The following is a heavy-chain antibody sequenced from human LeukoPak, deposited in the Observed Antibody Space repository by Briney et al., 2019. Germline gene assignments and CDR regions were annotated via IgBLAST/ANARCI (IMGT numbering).Heavy chain of an antibody. Sequence: ASVKVSCKASGYTFTGYYMHWVRQAPGQGLEWMGWINPNSGGTNYAQKFQGRVTMTRDTSISTAYMELSRLRSDDTAVYYCARDPIAAAGSGHDYWGQGTLVTVSS. CDR3: ARDPIAAAGSGHDY. V-gene: IGHV1-2*02. CDR2: INPNSGGT. J-gene: IGHJ4*02. D-gene: IGHD6-13*01. CDR1: GYTFTGYY.